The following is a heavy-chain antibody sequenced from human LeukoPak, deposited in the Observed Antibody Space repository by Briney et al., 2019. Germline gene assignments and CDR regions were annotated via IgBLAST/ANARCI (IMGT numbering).Heavy chain of an antibody. CDR1: GGSFSGYY. D-gene: IGHD3-10*01. V-gene: IGHV4-34*01. CDR3: ATTNVLLWFGELSKTAYFDY. Sequence: SETLSLTCVVYGGSFSGYYWTWIRQPPGKGLEWIGEINHSGRTNYNPSLKSRVTISVDTSKNQFSLKLSSVTAAVTAVYYCATTNVLLWFGELSKTAYFDYWGQGTLVTVSS. J-gene: IGHJ4*02. CDR2: INHSGRT.